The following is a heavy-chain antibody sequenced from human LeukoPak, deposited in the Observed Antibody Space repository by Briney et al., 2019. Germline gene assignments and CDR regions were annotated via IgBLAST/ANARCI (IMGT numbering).Heavy chain of an antibody. V-gene: IGHV4-34*01. D-gene: IGHD3-10*01. CDR2: INHSGST. J-gene: IGHJ3*02. CDR1: GGSFSGYY. Sequence: SETLSLTCAVYGGSFSGYYWSWIRQPPGKGLEWIGEINHSGSTYYNPSLKSRVTISVDTSKNQFSLKLSSVTAADTAVYYCASRFLGAFDIWGQGTMVTVSS. CDR3: ASRFLGAFDI.